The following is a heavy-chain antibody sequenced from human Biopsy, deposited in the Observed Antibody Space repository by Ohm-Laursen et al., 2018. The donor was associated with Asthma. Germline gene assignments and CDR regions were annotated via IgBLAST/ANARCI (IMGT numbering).Heavy chain of an antibody. J-gene: IGHJ6*02. D-gene: IGHD6-25*01. Sequence: SLRLSCTASGFTVSTNGMSWVRQPPGKGLEWVSVIYSGGGTYCADSVQGRVTISRDNSKNTLSLQMNSLRAEDTAIYSCARVFESSEWGPFYHFGLDVWGQGTTVAVS. CDR3: ARVFESSEWGPFYHFGLDV. V-gene: IGHV3-53*03. CDR1: GFTVSTNG. CDR2: IYSGGGT.